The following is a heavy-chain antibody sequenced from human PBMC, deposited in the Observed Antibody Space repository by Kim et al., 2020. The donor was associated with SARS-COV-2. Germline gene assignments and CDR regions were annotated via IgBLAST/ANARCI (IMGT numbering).Heavy chain of an antibody. CDR1: GGSFSGYY. CDR3: AREGYSGYAPASYYYYYYMDV. J-gene: IGHJ6*03. D-gene: IGHD5-12*01. Sequence: SETLSLTCAVYGGSFSGYYWSWIRQPPGKGLEWIGEINHSGSTNYNPSLKSRVTISVDTSKNQFSLKLSSVTAADTAVYYCAREGYSGYAPASYYYYYYMDVWGKGTTVTVSS. V-gene: IGHV4-34*01. CDR2: INHSGST.